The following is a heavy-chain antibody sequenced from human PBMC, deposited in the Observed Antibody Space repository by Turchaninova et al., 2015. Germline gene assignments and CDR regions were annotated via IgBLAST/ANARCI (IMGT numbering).Heavy chain of an antibody. J-gene: IGHJ6*03. CDR1: GGSISSYS. CDR3: ARTYRSSWYSNYFYYYMDV. V-gene: IGHV4-59*01. Sequence: SLTCTVSGGSISSYSWTWIRQPTEKGLEWIGYIYNRGSTNYNPSLKSRVTISVDTSKNQLSLKLSSVTAADTAVYYCARTYRSSWYSNYFYYYMDVWGKGTTVTVSS. D-gene: IGHD6-13*01. CDR2: IYNRGST.